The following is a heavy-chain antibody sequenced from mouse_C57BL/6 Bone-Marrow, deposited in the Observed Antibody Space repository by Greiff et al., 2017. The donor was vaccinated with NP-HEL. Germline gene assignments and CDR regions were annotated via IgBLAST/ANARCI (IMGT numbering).Heavy chain of an antibody. J-gene: IGHJ1*03. V-gene: IGHV1-54*01. D-gene: IGHD1-1*01. CDR3: ARSTTVVATHWYFDV. Sequence: VHLVESGAELVRPGTSVKVSCKASGYAFTNYLIEWVKQRPGQGLEWIGVINPGSGGTNYNEKFKGKATLTADKSSSTAYMQLSSLTSEDSAVYFCARSTTVVATHWYFDVWGTGTTVTFSS. CDR1: GYAFTNYL. CDR2: INPGSGGT.